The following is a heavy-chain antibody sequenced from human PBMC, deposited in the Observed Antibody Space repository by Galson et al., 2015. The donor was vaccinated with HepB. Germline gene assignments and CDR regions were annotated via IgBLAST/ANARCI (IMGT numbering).Heavy chain of an antibody. CDR1: GYSFSSYS. J-gene: IGHJ5*02. V-gene: IGHV1-18*01. Sequence: SVKVSCKASGYSFSSYSITWVRQAPGQGLEWMGWISPYNRNTDYSRKFQGRVTMTTDIFTSTAYMELRSLRSDDTAVYYCARGALVVVVGATQNNRFDPWGQGTLVTVSS. CDR2: ISPYNRNT. D-gene: IGHD2-15*01. CDR3: ARGALVVVVGATQNNRFDP.